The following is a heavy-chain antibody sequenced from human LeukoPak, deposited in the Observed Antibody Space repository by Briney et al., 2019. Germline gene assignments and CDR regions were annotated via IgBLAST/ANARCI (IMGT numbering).Heavy chain of an antibody. CDR2: ISAYNGNT. Sequence: GASVKVSCKASGYTFTSYGISWVRQAPGQGIEWMGWISAYNGNTNYAQKLQGRVTMTTDTSTSTAYMELRSLRSDDTAVYYCARQGRAVYYYGSGEPIDYWGQGTLVTVSS. J-gene: IGHJ4*02. CDR1: GYTFTSYG. V-gene: IGHV1-18*01. CDR3: ARQGRAVYYYGSGEPIDY. D-gene: IGHD3-10*01.